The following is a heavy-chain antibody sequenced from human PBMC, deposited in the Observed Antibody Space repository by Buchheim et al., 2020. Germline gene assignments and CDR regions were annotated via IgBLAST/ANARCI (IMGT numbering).Heavy chain of an antibody. CDR1: GFTFSNYW. Sequence: EVQLVESGGGLVQPGGSLRLSCAASGFTFSNYWMSWVRQAPGKGLEWVANIRQDGSEKYYVDSVKGRFTISRDNAKNSLYLQMNSLRAEDTAVYYCARPRRRTDPFHGMGVWGQGTT. V-gene: IGHV3-7*03. CDR2: IRQDGSEK. J-gene: IGHJ6*02. CDR3: ARPRRRTDPFHGMGV.